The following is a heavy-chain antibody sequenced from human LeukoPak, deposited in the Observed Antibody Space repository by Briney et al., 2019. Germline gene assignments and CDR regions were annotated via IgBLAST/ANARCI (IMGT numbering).Heavy chain of an antibody. D-gene: IGHD1-14*01. CDR1: GFTFSSYE. CDR2: IISGRRNP. Sequence: GGSLRLSCAASGFTFSSYEMHWVRQAPGKGLEWVSGIISGRRNPYYADSVKGRLTISRDNSKNTLYLQMNSLRAEDTAVYYCAKSKTRNPDFWSFDYWGQGTLVTVSS. J-gene: IGHJ4*02. V-gene: IGHV3-30*02. CDR3: AKSKTRNPDFWSFDY.